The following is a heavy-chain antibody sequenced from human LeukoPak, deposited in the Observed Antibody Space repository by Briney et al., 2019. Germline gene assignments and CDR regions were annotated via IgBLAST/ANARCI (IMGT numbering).Heavy chain of an antibody. J-gene: IGHJ4*02. Sequence: GGSLRLSCEASGFTFSSYAMHWVRQAPGKGLEWVAVISYDGSNKYYADSVKGRFTISRDNSKNTLYLQMDSLRAEDTAVYYCARDPGGVVPAAYFDYWGQGTLVTVSS. CDR3: ARDPGGVVPAAYFDY. D-gene: IGHD2-2*01. CDR2: ISYDGSNK. V-gene: IGHV3-30*04. CDR1: GFTFSSYA.